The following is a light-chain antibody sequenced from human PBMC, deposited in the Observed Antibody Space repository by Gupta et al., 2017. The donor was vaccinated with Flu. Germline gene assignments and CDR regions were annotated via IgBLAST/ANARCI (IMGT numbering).Light chain of an antibody. J-gene: IGKJ4*01. V-gene: IGKV1-9*01. CDR1: QGITVN. CDR2: DAS. CDR3: QQLEGYPLT. Sequence: VGDRVTITCRASQGITVNLDWCQQKPGKAPKLLIHDASTLQSGVPSRFSGSGFGTEFTLTISSLQPEDFANYYCQQLEGYPLTFGGRTRWKS.